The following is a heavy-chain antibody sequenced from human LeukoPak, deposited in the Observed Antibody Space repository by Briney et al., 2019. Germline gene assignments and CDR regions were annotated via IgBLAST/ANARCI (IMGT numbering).Heavy chain of an antibody. V-gene: IGHV3-30*18. D-gene: IGHD3-3*01. CDR3: AKDKFTSPLRFLEWLLYFDY. J-gene: IGHJ4*02. Sequence: PGGSLRLSCAASGFTFSSYGMHWVRQAPGKGLEWVAVISYDLSNKYYADSVKGRFTISRDNSKNTLYLQMNSLRAEDTAVYYCAKDKFTSPLRFLEWLLYFDYWGQGTLVTVSS. CDR1: GFTFSSYG. CDR2: ISYDLSNK.